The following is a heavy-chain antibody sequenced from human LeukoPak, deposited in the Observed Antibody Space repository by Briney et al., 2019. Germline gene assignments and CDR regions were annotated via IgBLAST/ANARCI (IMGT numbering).Heavy chain of an antibody. J-gene: IGHJ4*02. CDR1: GFAFSSYA. Sequence: GGSLRLSCAASGFAFSSYAISWVRQAPGKGLGWVSSISGSGGSTYYADSVKGRFTISRDNFKNTLYLQINSLRVEDTAVYYCAKDRGRYSYGSVDYWGQGTLVTVSS. CDR2: ISGSGGST. CDR3: AKDRGRYSYGSVDY. V-gene: IGHV3-23*01. D-gene: IGHD5-12*01.